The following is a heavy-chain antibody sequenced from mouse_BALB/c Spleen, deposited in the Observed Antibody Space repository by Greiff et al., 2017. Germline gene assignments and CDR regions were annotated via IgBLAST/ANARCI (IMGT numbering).Heavy chain of an antibody. CDR3: ARACYAMDY. CDR2: INSNGGST. V-gene: IGHV5-6-3*01. CDR1: GFTFSSYG. J-gene: IGHJ4*01. Sequence: EVKLMESGGGLVQPGGSLKLSCAASGFTFSSYGMSWVRQTPDKRLELVATINSNGGSTYYPDSVKGRFTISRDNAKNTLYLQMSSLKSEDTAMYYCARACYAMDYWGQGTSVTVSS.